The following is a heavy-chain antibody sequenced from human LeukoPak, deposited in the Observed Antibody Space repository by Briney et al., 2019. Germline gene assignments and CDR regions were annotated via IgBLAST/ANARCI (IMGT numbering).Heavy chain of an antibody. D-gene: IGHD3-10*02. CDR3: AELGITMIGGV. Sequence: GGSLRLSCAASGFSFSRYAMQWVRQAPGKGPEWLAVISYDGSITYYADSVKGRFTISRDNAKNSLYLQMNSLRAEDTAVYYCAELGITMIGGVWGKGTTVTISS. CDR1: GFSFSRYA. V-gene: IGHV3-30*04. CDR2: ISYDGSIT. J-gene: IGHJ6*04.